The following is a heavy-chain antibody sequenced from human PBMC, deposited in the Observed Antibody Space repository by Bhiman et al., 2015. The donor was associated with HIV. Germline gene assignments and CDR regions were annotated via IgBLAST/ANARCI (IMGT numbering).Heavy chain of an antibody. Sequence: EVQLLESGGGLVQPGGSLRLSCAASGFTFSSYAMSWVRQAPGKGLEWVSTVYSGGSTYYADSVKGRFTISRDNSKNTLYLQINSVRGEDTAVYYCARGGSGSSGYDWNYWGQGTLVTVSS. CDR2: VYSGGST. CDR1: GFTFSSYA. D-gene: IGHD6-19*01. J-gene: IGHJ4*02. CDR3: ARGGSGSSGYDWNY. V-gene: IGHV3-23*01.